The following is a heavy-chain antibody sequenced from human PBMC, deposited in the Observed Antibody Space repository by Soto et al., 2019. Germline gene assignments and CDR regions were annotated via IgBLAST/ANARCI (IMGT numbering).Heavy chain of an antibody. V-gene: IGHV4-30-4*01. CDR2: IYYSGST. Sequence: QVQLQESGPGLVKPSQTLSLTCTVSGGSISSGDYYWSWIRQPPGKGLEWIGYIYYSGSTYNNPSLTSRVTISVDTSKNQYYLKLSSVAAADTAGYCCASLKIVGSEYYFDYWGQGTLVTVSS. CDR1: GGSISSGDYY. CDR3: ASLKIVGSEYYFDY. D-gene: IGHD3-22*01. J-gene: IGHJ4*02.